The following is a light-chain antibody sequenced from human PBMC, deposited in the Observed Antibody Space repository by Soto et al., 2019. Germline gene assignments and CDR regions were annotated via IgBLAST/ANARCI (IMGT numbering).Light chain of an antibody. Sequence: QSVLNQPASVSGSPGQSITISCTGTSSDVGSYNLVSWYQQHPGKAPKLMIYEGSKRPSGVSNRFSGSKSGNTASLTISGLQAEDEADYYCCSYAGSTDVFGTGTKLTVL. CDR2: EGS. V-gene: IGLV2-23*01. J-gene: IGLJ1*01. CDR1: SSDVGSYNL. CDR3: CSYAGSTDV.